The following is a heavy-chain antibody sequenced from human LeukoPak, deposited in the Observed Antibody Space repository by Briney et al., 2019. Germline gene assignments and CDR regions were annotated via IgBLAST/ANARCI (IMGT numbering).Heavy chain of an antibody. V-gene: IGHV3-48*02. CDR2: IGGSSSPI. CDR1: GFTFSTYS. D-gene: IGHD2/OR15-2a*01. J-gene: IGHJ4*02. CDR3: ARDYYYAFDY. Sequence: GGSLRLSCAASGFTFSTYSMNWVRQAPGKGLEWVSYIGGSSSPIYYADSVKGRLPIHRANAKDSLYLQLNSRRDEETAVYYCARDYYYAFDYWGQGTLVTVSS.